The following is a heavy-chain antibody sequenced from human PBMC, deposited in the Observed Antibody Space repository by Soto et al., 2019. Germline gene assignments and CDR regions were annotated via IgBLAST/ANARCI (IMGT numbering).Heavy chain of an antibody. V-gene: IGHV1-69*13. D-gene: IGHD6-13*01. J-gene: IGHJ6*02. CDR1: GGTFSSDA. CDR2: IIPIFGTA. Sequence: GASVKVSGKGSGGTFSSDAISWVRQAPGQGLEWMGGIIPIFGTANYAQKFQGRVTITADESTSTAYMELSSLRSEDTAVYYCASAAIAAAAAGYYYGMDVWGQGTTVTVSS. CDR3: ASAAIAAAAAGYYYGMDV.